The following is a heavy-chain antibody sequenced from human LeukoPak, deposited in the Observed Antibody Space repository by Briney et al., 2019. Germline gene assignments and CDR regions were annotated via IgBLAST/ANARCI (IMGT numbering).Heavy chain of an antibody. V-gene: IGHV4-4*07. Sequence: SETLSLACTVSGGSISSYYWSWIRQPAGKGLEWIGRIYTSGSTNYNPSLKSRVTMSVDTSKNQFSLKLSSVTAADTAVYYCARVSDIVASIDYWGQGTLVTVSS. J-gene: IGHJ4*02. CDR2: IYTSGST. CDR1: GGSISSYY. D-gene: IGHD5-12*01. CDR3: ARVSDIVASIDY.